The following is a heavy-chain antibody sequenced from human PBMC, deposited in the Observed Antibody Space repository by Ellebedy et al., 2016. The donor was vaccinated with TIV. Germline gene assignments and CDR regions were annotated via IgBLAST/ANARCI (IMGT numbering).Heavy chain of an antibody. V-gene: IGHV3-23*01. J-gene: IGHJ4*02. Sequence: PGGSLRLSCAASGFTFGNYAMTWVRQAPGKGLEWVSTISGSGGSPYYADSVKGRFTISRDNDKNTVSLQMNSLRVEDTAVYYCAKDRGAVAGTGSGYWGQGTLVTVSS. D-gene: IGHD6-19*01. CDR1: GFTFGNYA. CDR2: ISGSGGSP. CDR3: AKDRGAVAGTGSGY.